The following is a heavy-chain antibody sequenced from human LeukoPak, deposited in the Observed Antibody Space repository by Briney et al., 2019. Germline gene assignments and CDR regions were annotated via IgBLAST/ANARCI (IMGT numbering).Heavy chain of an antibody. CDR1: GFTVSRYW. CDR2: INVEGNYI. D-gene: IGHD3-22*01. V-gene: IGHV3-74*01. CDR3: ARDLTGPYDH. Sequence: PGKSLRLSCAASGFTVSRYWMHWVRQAPGKGLVWVARINVEGNYIDYAESVKGRFTISRDSAMSTLYLQMNSVRAEDTAVYSCARDLTGPYDHWGQGTLVTVSS. J-gene: IGHJ4*02.